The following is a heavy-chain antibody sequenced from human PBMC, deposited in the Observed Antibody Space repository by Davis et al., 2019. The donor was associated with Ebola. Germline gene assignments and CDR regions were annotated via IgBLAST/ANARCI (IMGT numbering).Heavy chain of an antibody. CDR2: IYHSGST. CDR3: ARALGNWNYEWNY. CDR1: GGSISSSNW. V-gene: IGHV4-4*02. J-gene: IGHJ4*02. D-gene: IGHD1-7*01. Sequence: MPSETLSLTCAVSGGSISSSNWWSWVRQPPGKGLEWIGEIYHSGSTYYNPSLKSRVTISVDTSKNQFSLKLSSVTAADTAVYYCARALGNWNYEWNYWGQGTLVTVSS.